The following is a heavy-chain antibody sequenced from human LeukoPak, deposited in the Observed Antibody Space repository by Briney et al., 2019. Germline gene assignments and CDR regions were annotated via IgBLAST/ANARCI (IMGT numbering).Heavy chain of an antibody. Sequence: GASVKVSCKASGYTFTSYYMHWVRQAPGRGLEWMGIINPSGGNTSYAQKLQGRVTMTTDTSTSTAYMELRSLRSDDTAVYYCARDGYSYGYGYWGQGTLVTVSS. D-gene: IGHD5-18*01. CDR1: GYTFTSYY. J-gene: IGHJ4*02. V-gene: IGHV1-46*01. CDR3: ARDGYSYGYGY. CDR2: INPSGGNT.